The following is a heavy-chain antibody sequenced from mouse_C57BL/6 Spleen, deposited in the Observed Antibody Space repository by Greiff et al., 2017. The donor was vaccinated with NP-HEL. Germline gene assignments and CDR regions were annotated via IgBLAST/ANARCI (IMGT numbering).Heavy chain of an antibody. CDR1: GYTFTSYW. CDR2: IDPSDSYT. CDR3: ARATTGTEDYFDY. D-gene: IGHD4-1*01. Sequence: VQLQQPGAEFVMPGASVKLSCKASGYTFTSYWMHWVKQRPGQGLEWIGEIDPSDSYTNYNQKFKGKSTLTVDKSSGTAYMQLSSLTSEDSAVYYCARATTGTEDYFDYWGQGTTLTVSS. V-gene: IGHV1-69*01. J-gene: IGHJ2*01.